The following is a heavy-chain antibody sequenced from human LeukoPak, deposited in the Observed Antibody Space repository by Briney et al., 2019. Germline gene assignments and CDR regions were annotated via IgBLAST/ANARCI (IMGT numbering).Heavy chain of an antibody. CDR1: GYTFTGYY. CDR2: INPNSGGT. Sequence: ASVKASCKASGYTFTGYYLHWVRQAPGQGLEWMGWINPNSGGTNYAQNFQGRVTMTRDTSISTAYLELSWLQSGDTAVYYCARMGVSSGWSTYAFDIWGQGTMVTVSS. V-gene: IGHV1-2*02. CDR3: ARMGVSSGWSTYAFDI. D-gene: IGHD6-19*01. J-gene: IGHJ3*02.